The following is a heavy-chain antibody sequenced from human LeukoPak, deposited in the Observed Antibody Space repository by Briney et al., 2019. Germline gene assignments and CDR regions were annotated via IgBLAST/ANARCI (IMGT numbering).Heavy chain of an antibody. CDR1: GFTFSSYS. D-gene: IGHD1-1*01. J-gene: IGHJ4*02. Sequence: GSLRLSCAASGFTFSSYSMNWVRQAPGKGLEWVSSISSSSSYIYYADSVKGRFTISRDNAKNSLYLQMNSLRAEDTAVYYCARHGATLYLLARNWRGVGFDYWGQGTLVTVSS. V-gene: IGHV3-21*04. CDR2: ISSSSSYI. CDR3: ARHGATLYLLARNWRGVGFDY.